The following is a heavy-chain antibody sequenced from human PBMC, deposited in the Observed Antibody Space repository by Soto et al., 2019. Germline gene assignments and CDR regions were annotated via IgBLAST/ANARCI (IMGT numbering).Heavy chain of an antibody. CDR1: GDTFNSFG. D-gene: IGHD1-26*01. J-gene: IGHJ5*02. Sequence: GASVKVSCKGSGDTFNSFGINWVRQAPGQGLEWIGSIIPIFGTTFYAQNFRDRVTFTADESTRTAYMELSSLTSEDTALYYCAKEAGGSYPYNWFDAWGQGTLVTVSS. CDR3: AKEAGGSYPYNWFDA. V-gene: IGHV1-69*13. CDR2: IIPIFGTT.